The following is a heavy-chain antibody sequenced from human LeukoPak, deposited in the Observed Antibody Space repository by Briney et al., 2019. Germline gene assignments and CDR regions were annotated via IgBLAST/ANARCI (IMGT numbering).Heavy chain of an antibody. CDR2: ISSSSSII. D-gene: IGHD1-26*01. CDR3: ASLSIVGANNWFDP. CDR1: GFTFSSYS. J-gene: IGHJ5*02. V-gene: IGHV3-48*04. Sequence: GGSLRLSCAASGFTFSSYSMNWVRQAPGKGLEWVSYISSSSSIIYYADSVKGRFTISRDNAKNSLYLQMNSLRAEDTAVYYCASLSIVGANNWFDPWGQGTLVTVSS.